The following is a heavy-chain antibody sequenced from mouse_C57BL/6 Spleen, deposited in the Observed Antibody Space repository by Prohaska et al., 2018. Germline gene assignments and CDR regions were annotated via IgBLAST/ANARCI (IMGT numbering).Heavy chain of an antibody. CDR3: TGTGSSLGD. CDR1: GFTFSNYL. D-gene: IGHD1-1*01. Sequence: EVKLEESGGGLVQPGGSMKLSCVASGFTFSNYLMNWVRQSPETALEWVDQIRLKSDNYATHDEKAVKGRYTISRDDSKSSVDLKMNNLRAEDNGIDYCTGTGSSLGDWGQGTTLTVSS. J-gene: IGHJ2*01. CDR2: IRLKSDNYAT. V-gene: IGHV6-3*01.